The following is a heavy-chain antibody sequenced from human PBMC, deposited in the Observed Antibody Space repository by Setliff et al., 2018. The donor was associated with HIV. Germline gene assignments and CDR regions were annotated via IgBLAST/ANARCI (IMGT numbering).Heavy chain of an antibody. V-gene: IGHV4-61*09. CDR3: ARAPPGIQNDAFDV. Sequence: PSETLSLTCTVSGGSIRSGSYYWTWIRQPAGKGPEWIGHIYTNGYTNYNPSLKSRVTISVDTSGDQFSLQLTSVTAADTAVYYCARAPPGIQNDAFDVWGQGTMVTVSS. J-gene: IGHJ3*01. CDR1: GGSIRSGSYY. CDR2: IYTNGYT.